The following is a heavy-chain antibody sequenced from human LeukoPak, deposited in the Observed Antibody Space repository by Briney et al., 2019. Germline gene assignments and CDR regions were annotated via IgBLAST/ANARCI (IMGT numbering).Heavy chain of an antibody. CDR1: GGTFSSYA. Sequence: SVKVSCKASGGTFSSYAISWVRQAPGQGLEWMGGIIPIFGTANYAQKFQGRVTITADESTSTAYMELSSLRSEDTAVYYCATTYDCSSTSCYAGGNWFDPWGQGTLVTVSS. V-gene: IGHV1-69*13. J-gene: IGHJ5*02. D-gene: IGHD2-2*01. CDR2: IIPIFGTA. CDR3: ATTYDCSSTSCYAGGNWFDP.